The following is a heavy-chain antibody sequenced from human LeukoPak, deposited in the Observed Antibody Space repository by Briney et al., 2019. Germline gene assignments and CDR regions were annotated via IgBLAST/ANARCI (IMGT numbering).Heavy chain of an antibody. D-gene: IGHD6-13*01. V-gene: IGHV1-18*01. J-gene: IGHJ4*02. CDR2: ISGYDGNT. Sequence: ASVKVSCKASGYTFINYGVCWVRQAPGQGIEWMGWISGYDGNTNYAQRFQGRVTMTTDTSTSTAYLELRSLTSDDTAVYYCARDGVAAAAFLDHWGQGTLVTVSS. CDR1: GYTFINYG. CDR3: ARDGVAAAAFLDH.